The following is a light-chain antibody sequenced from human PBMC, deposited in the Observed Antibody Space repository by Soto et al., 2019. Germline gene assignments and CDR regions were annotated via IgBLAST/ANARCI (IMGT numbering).Light chain of an antibody. CDR1: QSISSW. CDR3: QQYNSYWT. Sequence: DIQMTQSPSTLSASVGDRVTITCRASQSISSWLAWYQQKPGKAPKLLIYDAPRFESGVTSRFSGSGSGTEFTLTISSLQPDDFATYYCQQYNSYWTFGQGTKVEIK. V-gene: IGKV1-5*01. J-gene: IGKJ1*01. CDR2: DAP.